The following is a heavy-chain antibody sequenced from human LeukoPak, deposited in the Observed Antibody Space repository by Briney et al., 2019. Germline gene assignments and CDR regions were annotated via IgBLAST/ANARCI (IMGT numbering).Heavy chain of an antibody. CDR3: IMTYH. J-gene: IGHJ1*01. CDR1: GFTFSNAW. CDR2: FKSKTDGGTT. Sequence: GSLRLSCVAPGFTFSNAWISRVRQAPGKGLEWVGRFKSKTDGGTTDYAAPLKGRFTISGDDSKNTLYLQMNSLKTEDTAVYYCIMTYHWGQGTLVTVSS. V-gene: IGHV3-15*01.